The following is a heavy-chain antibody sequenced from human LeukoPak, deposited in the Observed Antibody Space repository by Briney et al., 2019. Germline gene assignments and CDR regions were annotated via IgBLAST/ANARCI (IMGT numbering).Heavy chain of an antibody. Sequence: GRSLRLSCAASGFTFSSYGMHWVRQAPGKGLEWVAVISYDGSNKYYADPVKGRFTISRDNSKNTLYLQMNSLRAEDTAVYYCAKERRGVRTDYWGQGTLVTVSS. CDR1: GFTFSSYG. CDR2: ISYDGSNK. CDR3: AKERRGVRTDY. V-gene: IGHV3-30*18. J-gene: IGHJ4*02.